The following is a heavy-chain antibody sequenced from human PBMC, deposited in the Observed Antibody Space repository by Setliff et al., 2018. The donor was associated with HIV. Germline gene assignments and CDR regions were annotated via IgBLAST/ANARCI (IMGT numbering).Heavy chain of an antibody. V-gene: IGHV1-46*01. CDR2: INPRGGSA. CDR1: GYTFTSYY. CDR3: ARESPHVDTDRVSQHPTDYYYYGMDG. J-gene: IGHJ6*02. D-gene: IGHD5-18*01. Sequence: GASVKVSCKASGYTFTSYYLHWVRQAPGQGLEWMGMINPRGGSASYTQKFQGRVTMSRDTSTSTGYMELSSLRSEDTAVYYCARESPHVDTDRVSQHPTDYYYYGMDGWGQGTTVTVS.